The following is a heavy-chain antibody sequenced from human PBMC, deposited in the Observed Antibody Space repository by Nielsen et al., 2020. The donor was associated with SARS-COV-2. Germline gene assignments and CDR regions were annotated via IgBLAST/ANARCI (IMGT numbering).Heavy chain of an antibody. CDR2: IGTAGDT. Sequence: GGSLRLSCAASHFTVSSNDMHWVRQAPGKGLEWVSAIGTAGDTYYLGSVKGRFTISREIAKNSLYLQMNSLRAGDTAVYYCVGGNYYYGMDVWGQGTTVIVSS. V-gene: IGHV3-13*01. J-gene: IGHJ6*02. D-gene: IGHD3-16*01. CDR1: HFTVSSND. CDR3: VGGNYYYGMDV.